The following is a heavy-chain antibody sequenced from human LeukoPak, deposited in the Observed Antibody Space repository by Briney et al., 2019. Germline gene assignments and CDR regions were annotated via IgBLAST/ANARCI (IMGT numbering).Heavy chain of an antibody. Sequence: SVKVSCKASGGTFSSYAISWVRQAPGQGLEWMGGIIPIFGTANYAQKFQGRVTITADESTSTAYMELSSLRSEDTAVYYCAGETFQLEHGYFVYWGQGTLVTVSS. CDR2: IIPIFGTA. CDR3: AGETFQLEHGYFVY. D-gene: IGHD1-1*01. CDR1: GGTFSSYA. V-gene: IGHV1-69*13. J-gene: IGHJ4*02.